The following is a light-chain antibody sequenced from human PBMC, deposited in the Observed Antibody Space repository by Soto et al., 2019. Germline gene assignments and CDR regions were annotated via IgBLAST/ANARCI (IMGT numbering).Light chain of an antibody. Sequence: QSALTQPASVSGSPGQSITISCTGTSSDVGGYNYVSWYQQRPGKAPKLMIYEVSNRPSGVSNRFSGSKSGNTASLTISGLQAEDEADYYCSSYTSSNTQVFGGGTKLTVL. J-gene: IGLJ2*01. CDR1: SSDVGGYNY. CDR2: EVS. CDR3: SSYTSSNTQV. V-gene: IGLV2-14*01.